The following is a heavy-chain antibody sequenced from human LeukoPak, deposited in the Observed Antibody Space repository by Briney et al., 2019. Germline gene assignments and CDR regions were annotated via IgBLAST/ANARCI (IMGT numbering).Heavy chain of an antibody. CDR2: INHSGST. CDR3: ARVLRYFDWLCNWFDP. D-gene: IGHD3-9*01. V-gene: IGHV4-34*01. J-gene: IGHJ5*02. CDR1: GGSFSGYY. Sequence: SETLSLTCAVYGGSFSGYYWSWIRQPPGKGLEWIGEINHSGSTNYNPSLKSRVTISVDTSKNQFSLKLSSVTAADTAVYYCARVLRYFDWLCNWFDPWGQGTLVTVSS.